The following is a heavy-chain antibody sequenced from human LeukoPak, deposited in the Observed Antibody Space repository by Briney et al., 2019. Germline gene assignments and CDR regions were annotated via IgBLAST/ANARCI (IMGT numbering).Heavy chain of an antibody. J-gene: IGHJ4*02. D-gene: IGHD6-19*01. CDR2: IYSGGNA. V-gene: IGHV3-53*01. CDR1: GFTFSSYA. CDR3: ARETPAVTGAFDY. Sequence: GGSLRLSCAASGFTFSSYAMSWVRQAPGKGLEWVSVIYSGGNADYADSVKGRFTVSRDNSKNTLYLQMHSLRADDTALYYCARETPAVTGAFDYWGQGTLVTVSS.